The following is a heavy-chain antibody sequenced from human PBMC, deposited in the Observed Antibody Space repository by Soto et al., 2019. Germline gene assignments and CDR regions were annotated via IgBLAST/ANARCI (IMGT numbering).Heavy chain of an antibody. J-gene: IGHJ6*02. Sequence: GGSLRLSCAASGFTFSSYSMNWVRQAPGKGLEWVSSISSSSSYIYYADSVKGRFTISRDNAKNSLYLQMNSLRAEDTAVYYCAREGTIWGWGYYYGMDVWGQGTTVTVSS. CDR2: ISSSSSYI. V-gene: IGHV3-21*01. CDR1: GFTFSSYS. CDR3: AREGTIWGWGYYYGMDV. D-gene: IGHD7-27*01.